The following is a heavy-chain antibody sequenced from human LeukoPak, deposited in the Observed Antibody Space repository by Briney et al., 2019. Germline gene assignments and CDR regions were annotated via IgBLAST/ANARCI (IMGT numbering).Heavy chain of an antibody. CDR1: GFTFSDYW. Sequence: GGSLRLSCAASGFTFSDYWMHWVRQAPGKGLVWVSRISPDGRSTNYADFVKGRFTVSRDNAMNTVYLQMNSLRTEDTAVYYCVRGASGGHYVIDYWGQGTLVTVSS. CDR3: VRGASGGHYVIDY. V-gene: IGHV3-74*01. J-gene: IGHJ4*02. D-gene: IGHD1-26*01. CDR2: ISPDGRST.